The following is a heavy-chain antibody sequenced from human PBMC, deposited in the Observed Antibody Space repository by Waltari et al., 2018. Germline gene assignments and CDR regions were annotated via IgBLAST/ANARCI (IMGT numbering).Heavy chain of an antibody. J-gene: IGHJ4*02. V-gene: IGHV3-30*02. D-gene: IGHD2-15*01. Sequence: QVHLVESGGGVVQPGGSLRLSCVASGFIFSNHAMHWVRQAPGKGPEWVTFIRRDGSNKDYADSVKGRFTVSRDNSKSMLYLQMDSLRPEDTAMYYCAKDHGLGRDRDYWGQGTLVTVSS. CDR3: AKDHGLGRDRDY. CDR2: IRRDGSNK. CDR1: GFIFSNHA.